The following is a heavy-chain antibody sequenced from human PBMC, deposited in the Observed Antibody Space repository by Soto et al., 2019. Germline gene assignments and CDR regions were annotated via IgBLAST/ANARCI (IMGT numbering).Heavy chain of an antibody. D-gene: IGHD3-3*01. CDR1: GFTSSSYA. V-gene: IGHV3-23*05. Sequence: GGSLRLSCAASGFTSSSYAMSWVRQAPGKGLEWVSVVYTSGRTYHADSVKGRFTVSRDISTNMFFLQMNKLSAEDMATYYCVRWRFESMYFDRWGRGNLVPVT. J-gene: IGHJ2*01. CDR3: VRWRFESMYFDR. CDR2: VYTSGRT.